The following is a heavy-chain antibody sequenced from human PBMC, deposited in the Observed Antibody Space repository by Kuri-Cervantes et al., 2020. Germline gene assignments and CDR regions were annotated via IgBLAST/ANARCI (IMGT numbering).Heavy chain of an antibody. Sequence: GSLRLSCAASGFTFSDFYMSWIRQPPGKGLEWIGYVYKVEATAYKPSLKSRVAMSVDTSQNQIHLQLTSVTTADTAVYYCANGPLRDSSGYLEYFQHWGQGTLVTVSS. CDR1: GFTFSDFY. V-gene: IGHV4-59*12. CDR2: VYKVEAT. J-gene: IGHJ1*01. CDR3: ANGPLRDSSGYLEYFQH. D-gene: IGHD3-22*01.